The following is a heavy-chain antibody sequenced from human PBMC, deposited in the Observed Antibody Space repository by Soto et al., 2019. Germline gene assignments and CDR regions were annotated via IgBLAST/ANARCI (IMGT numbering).Heavy chain of an antibody. CDR2: INSRTGVT. D-gene: IGHD4-17*01. CDR1: GYTFTGYY. V-gene: IGHV1-2*04. Sequence: ASVKVSCKASGYTFTGYYMHWVRQVPGQGLEWMGWINSRTGVTNYAQKFQGWVTMTRDTSIGTAYMEVSRLKSDDTAVYYCARDGGEYGDYDYWGQGTLVTVSS. J-gene: IGHJ4*02. CDR3: ARDGGEYGDYDY.